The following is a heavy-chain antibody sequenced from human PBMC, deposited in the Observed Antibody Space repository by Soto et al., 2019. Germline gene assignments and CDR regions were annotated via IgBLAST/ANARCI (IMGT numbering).Heavy chain of an antibody. J-gene: IGHJ3*02. CDR1: GYTFTFRY. CDR2: ITPFKGDT. CDR3: ARSPFAGSDAFDI. D-gene: IGHD1-1*01. V-gene: IGHV1-45*02. Sequence: SVKVSCKASGYTFTFRYLHWVRQAPGQALEWMGWITPFKGDTNYAQKFQDRVTITRDRSVSTAYMELSNLRSDDTAMYYCARSPFAGSDAFDIRGQGTMVTVSS.